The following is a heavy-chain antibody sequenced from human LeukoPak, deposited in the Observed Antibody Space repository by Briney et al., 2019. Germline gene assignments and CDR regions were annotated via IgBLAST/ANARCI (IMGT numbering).Heavy chain of an antibody. CDR3: ARERYFDSNYFDY. CDR2: INSDGSST. D-gene: IGHD3-9*01. V-gene: IGHV3-74*01. J-gene: IGHJ4*02. Sequence: PGGSLRLSCAASGFTFSSYAMSWVRQAPGKGLEWVSRINSDGSSTSYADSVKGRFTISRDNAKNTLYLQMNSLRAEDTAVYYCARERYFDSNYFDYWGQGTLVTVSS. CDR1: GFTFSSYA.